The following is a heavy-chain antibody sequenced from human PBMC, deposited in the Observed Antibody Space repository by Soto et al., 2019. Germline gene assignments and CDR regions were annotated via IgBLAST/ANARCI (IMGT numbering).Heavy chain of an antibody. Sequence: GVSLRLSCVVSGFTFSDYHMSWVRQAPGSGPEWITAMSGSGSTIFYAEAVKGRFSISRDNAKNSLYLQMNSLRDEDTALYFCARDPAYCGGDCLGAFALWGPGTMVTV. V-gene: IGHV3-11*01. J-gene: IGHJ3*01. CDR1: GFTFSDYH. CDR2: MSGSGSTI. D-gene: IGHD2-21*02. CDR3: ARDPAYCGGDCLGAFAL.